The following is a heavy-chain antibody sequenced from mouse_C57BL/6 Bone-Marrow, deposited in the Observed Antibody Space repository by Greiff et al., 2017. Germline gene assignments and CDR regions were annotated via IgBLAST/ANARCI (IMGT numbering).Heavy chain of an antibody. CDR1: GYTFTDYY. CDR3: ARLRDY. Sequence: LEESGAELVRPGAPVKLSCKASGYTFTDYYINWVKQRPGQGLEWIARIYPGSGNTYYNEKFKGKATLTAEKSSSTAYMQLSSLTSEDSAVYFCARLRDYWGQGTTLTVSS. CDR2: IYPGSGNT. J-gene: IGHJ2*01. V-gene: IGHV1-76*01.